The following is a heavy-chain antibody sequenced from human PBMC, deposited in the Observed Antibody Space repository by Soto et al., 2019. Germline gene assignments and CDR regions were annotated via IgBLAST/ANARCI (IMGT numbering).Heavy chain of an antibody. CDR3: AREAGSSHYFDY. D-gene: IGHD6-13*01. Sequence: ASVKVSCKASGYTFTGYYMHWVRQAPGQGLEWMGWIIPIIGGTNYAQKFQGRVTMTADTSTSTAYMELSSLRSEDTAVYYCAREAGSSHYFDYWGQGTLVTVSS. CDR2: IIPIIGGT. V-gene: IGHV1-2*02. J-gene: IGHJ4*02. CDR1: GYTFTGYY.